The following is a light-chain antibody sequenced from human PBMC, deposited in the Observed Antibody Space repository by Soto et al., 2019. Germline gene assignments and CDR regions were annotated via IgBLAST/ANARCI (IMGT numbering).Light chain of an antibody. Sequence: EIVLTQSPGTLSLSPGERATLSCRASQSVGSSYLAWYQQKPGQAPRLLIYGASSRATGIPDRFSGSGSGTDFTLTISRLEPGDFAVYYCQQYGSSLRTFGQGTKVDIK. J-gene: IGKJ1*01. CDR1: QSVGSSY. V-gene: IGKV3-20*01. CDR3: QQYGSSLRT. CDR2: GAS.